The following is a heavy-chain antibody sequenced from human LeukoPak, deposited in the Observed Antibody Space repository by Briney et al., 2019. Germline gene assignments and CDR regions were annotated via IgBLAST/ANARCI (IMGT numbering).Heavy chain of an antibody. CDR3: ARGSSGYYFGDAFDI. J-gene: IGHJ3*02. D-gene: IGHD3-22*01. Sequence: ASETLSLTCTVSGGSISSYYWSWIRQPAGKGLEWIGRIYTSGSTNYNPSLKSRVTMSVDTSKNQFSLKLSSVTAADTAVYYCARGSSGYYFGDAFDIWGQGTMVTVSS. CDR2: IYTSGST. CDR1: GGSISSYY. V-gene: IGHV4-4*07.